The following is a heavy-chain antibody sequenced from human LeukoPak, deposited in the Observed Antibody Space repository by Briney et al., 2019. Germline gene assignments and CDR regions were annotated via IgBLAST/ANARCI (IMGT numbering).Heavy chain of an antibody. V-gene: IGHV3-53*01. J-gene: IGHJ4*02. D-gene: IGHD3-22*01. Sequence: GRTLRLSRAASVFTATSNYTSGVRQAPGKGVEWVSVIYSGGSTYYADSVKGRFTISRDNSKNTLYLQMNSLRAEDTAVYYCAGGGTLLRWLLLPSFDYWGQGTLVTVSS. CDR3: AGGGTLLRWLLLPSFDY. CDR1: VFTATSNY. CDR2: IYSGGST.